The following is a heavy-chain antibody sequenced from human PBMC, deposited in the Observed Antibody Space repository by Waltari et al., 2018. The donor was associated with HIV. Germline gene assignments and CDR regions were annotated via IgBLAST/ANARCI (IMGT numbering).Heavy chain of an antibody. V-gene: IGHV3-15*01. CDR1: GFTFSDAW. J-gene: IGHJ4*02. CDR3: ATEEGYGSGSYLDY. D-gene: IGHD3-10*01. CDR2: IKSKTDGGTT. Sequence: EEYLVESGGDLIKHGGCLRLSCSASGFTFSDAWMNWLRQAPGKGLEWVGRIKSKTDGGTTDYAAAVKGRFTISRDDSKNTLFLQMNSLKTEDTAVYYCATEEGYGSGSYLDYWGQGTLLTVSS.